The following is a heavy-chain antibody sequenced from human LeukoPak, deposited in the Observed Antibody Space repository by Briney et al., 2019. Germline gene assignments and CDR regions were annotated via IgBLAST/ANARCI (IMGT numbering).Heavy chain of an antibody. CDR1: GFIFTSYW. Sequence: GGFLRLSCAASGFIFTSYWMSWVRQPPGKGLEWVANIKKDGSAKYYVDSVKGRFTISRDNAENSLYLQMTSLRAEDTAVYYCARGDFWTGNLYYYDYWGQGTLVTVSS. D-gene: IGHD3/OR15-3a*01. V-gene: IGHV3-7*05. CDR2: IKKDGSAK. J-gene: IGHJ4*02. CDR3: ARGDFWTGNLYYYDY.